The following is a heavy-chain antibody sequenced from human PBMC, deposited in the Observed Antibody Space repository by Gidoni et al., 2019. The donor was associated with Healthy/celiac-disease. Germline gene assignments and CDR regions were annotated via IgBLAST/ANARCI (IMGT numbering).Heavy chain of an antibody. J-gene: IGHJ4*02. CDR1: GFPFDDYA. CDR2: ISWNSGSI. D-gene: IGHD6-13*01. CDR3: AKDRSSGDSSSWYYFDY. V-gene: IGHV3-9*01. Sequence: EVQLVESGGGLVQPGRSLRLSCAASGFPFDDYAMHWVRQAPGKGLECVSGISWNSGSIGYADSVKGRFTISRDNAKNSLYLQMNSLRAEDTALYYCAKDRSSGDSSSWYYFDYWGQGTLVTVSS.